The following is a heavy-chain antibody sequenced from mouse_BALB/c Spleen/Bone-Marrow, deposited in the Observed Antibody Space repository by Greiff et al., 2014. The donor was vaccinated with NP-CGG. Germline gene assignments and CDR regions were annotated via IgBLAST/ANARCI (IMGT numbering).Heavy chain of an antibody. D-gene: IGHD1-1*01. J-gene: IGHJ3*01. CDR3: ARQRGGGYYGFSAY. Sequence: DVHLVESGGALVKPGGSLKLSCAASGFTFSSYGMSWVRQTPDKRLEWVATISSGDGYTYYPDSVKGRFTISRDNAKNTLYLQMSSLTSEDSAMYYCARQRGGGYYGFSAYWGQGTLVTVSA. CDR1: GFTFSSYG. V-gene: IGHV5-6*01. CDR2: ISSGDGYT.